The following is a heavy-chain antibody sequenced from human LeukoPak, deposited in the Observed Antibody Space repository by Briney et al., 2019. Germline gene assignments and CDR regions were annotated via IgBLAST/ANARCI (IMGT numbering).Heavy chain of an antibody. CDR3: ARRSDGYGNYYDY. J-gene: IGHJ4*02. CDR2: FHYSGST. CDR1: GGSVSSSNYH. Sequence: KPSETLSLTCTVSGGSVSSSNYHWGWIRQSPQKGLEWIGNFHYSGSTYYNPSLKSRITISVDTSKNQFSLTLTSVTAADTALYYCARRSDGYGNYYDYWGQGTLVTVSS. V-gene: IGHV4-39*01. D-gene: IGHD5-24*01.